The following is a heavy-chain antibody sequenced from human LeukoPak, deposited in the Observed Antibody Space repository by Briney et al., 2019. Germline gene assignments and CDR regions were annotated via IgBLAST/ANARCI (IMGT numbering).Heavy chain of an antibody. CDR1: GGTFSSYA. CDR3: AGDSSGYYSDY. CDR2: IIPIFGTA. Sequence: GSSVKVSCKASGGTFSSYAISWVRQAPGQGLEWMGGIIPIFGTANYAQKFQGRVTITADKSTSTACMELSSLRSEDTAVYYCAGDSSGYYSDYWGQGTLVTVSS. D-gene: IGHD3-22*01. J-gene: IGHJ4*02. V-gene: IGHV1-69*06.